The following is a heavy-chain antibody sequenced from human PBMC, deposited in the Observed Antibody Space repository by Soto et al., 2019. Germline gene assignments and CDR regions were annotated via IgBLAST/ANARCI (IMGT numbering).Heavy chain of an antibody. CDR3: ARDQFGTFSH. J-gene: IGHJ4*02. V-gene: IGHV1-18*04. D-gene: IGHD3-16*01. CDR2: ISVYNGSR. Sequence: QVHLVQSGPEVKKAGASVKVSCKSSGCNFSHYDISWVRQAPGQGLEWMGWISVYNGSRRYAQNFQGRVTMTTDTSTSTAYMDLRILRSEDTAVYFCARDQFGTFSHWGQGTLVTVSS. CDR1: GCNFSHYD.